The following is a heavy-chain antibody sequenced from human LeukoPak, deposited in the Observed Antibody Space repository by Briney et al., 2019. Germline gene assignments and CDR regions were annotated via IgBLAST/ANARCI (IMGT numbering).Heavy chain of an antibody. D-gene: IGHD2-15*01. CDR3: ARQEYCSGGSCYTWFDP. V-gene: IGHV5-51*01. CDR1: GYSINNYW. J-gene: IGHJ5*02. Sequence: KNGESLKISCKGSGYSINNYWIGWVRQMPGKGLEWMGIIYPADSGIRYSPSFQGQVTISADKSISTAYLQWSSLKASDTAMYYCARQEYCSGGSCYTWFDPWGQGTLVTVSS. CDR2: IYPADSGI.